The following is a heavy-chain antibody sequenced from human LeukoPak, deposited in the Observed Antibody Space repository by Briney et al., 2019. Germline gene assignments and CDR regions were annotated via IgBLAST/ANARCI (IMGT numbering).Heavy chain of an antibody. V-gene: IGHV4-59*01. CDR2: IYYSGNT. J-gene: IGHJ2*01. CDR1: GGSISGYY. CDR3: ARESSHWYFDL. Sequence: SETLSLTCTVSGGSISGYYWSWIRQPPGKGLEWIGYIYYSGNTDYNPSLKSQVTILVDTSKNQFSLKLSSVTAADTAVYYCARESSHWYFDLWGRGTLVTVSS.